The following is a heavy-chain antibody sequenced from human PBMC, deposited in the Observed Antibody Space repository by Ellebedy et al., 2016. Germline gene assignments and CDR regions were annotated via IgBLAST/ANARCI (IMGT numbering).Heavy chain of an antibody. D-gene: IGHD1-14*01. CDR1: GFSLSNIRMG. Sequence: SGPTLVKPTETLTLTCTVPGFSLSNIRMGVGWIRQPPGKALEYLAYLFSDDEKSYNTPLQSRLTISKDTSKSQVVLTLTNVDPVDTATYYCARVTRTRTFDFWGQGTLVTVSS. V-gene: IGHV2-26*01. CDR2: LFSDDEK. CDR3: ARVTRTRTFDF. J-gene: IGHJ4*02.